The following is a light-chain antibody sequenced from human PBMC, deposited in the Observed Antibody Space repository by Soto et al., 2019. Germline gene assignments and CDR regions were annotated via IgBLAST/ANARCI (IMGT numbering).Light chain of an antibody. Sequence: DIQMTQSPSSLSASVGDRVTITCRASESISRHLNWYQQKPGKAPNLLIYAASSLQNGVPSRFSGNGSGTDFTLTISNLQPEDFATYYCQQSYSTLSITFGQGTRLEIK. CDR2: AAS. CDR1: ESISRH. J-gene: IGKJ5*01. V-gene: IGKV1-39*01. CDR3: QQSYSTLSIT.